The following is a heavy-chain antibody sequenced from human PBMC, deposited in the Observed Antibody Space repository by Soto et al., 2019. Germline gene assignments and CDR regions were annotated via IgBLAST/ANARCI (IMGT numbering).Heavy chain of an antibody. J-gene: IGHJ6*03. D-gene: IGHD6-13*01. CDR3: ARLGDRVNYYYMDV. CDR2: IYYIGST. CDR1: GGPISSSNHY. V-gene: IGHV4-39*01. Sequence: QLQLQESGPGLVKPAETLSVTCTVSGGPISSSNHYWGWIRQPPGKGLEWIGSIYYIGSTYYNPPVQSRVTISVDTSKNQFSLKVKSVTAADTAVYFCARLGDRVNYYYMDVWGKGTTVTVSS.